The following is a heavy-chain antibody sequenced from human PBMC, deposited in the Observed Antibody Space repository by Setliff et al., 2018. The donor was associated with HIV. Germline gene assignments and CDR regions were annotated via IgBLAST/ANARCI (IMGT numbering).Heavy chain of an antibody. Sequence: GESLKISCKGSGTSFTNYWIGWVRQLPGKGLEWMGIIYPRDSDTRYSPSFQGQVTISADKSISTAYLQWSSLKASDTAIYYCARNEDYYDSSGYYWFDLWGQGTLVTVSS. J-gene: IGHJ5*02. CDR1: GTSFTNYW. CDR2: IYPRDSDT. CDR3: ARNEDYYDSSGYYWFDL. D-gene: IGHD3-22*01. V-gene: IGHV5-51*01.